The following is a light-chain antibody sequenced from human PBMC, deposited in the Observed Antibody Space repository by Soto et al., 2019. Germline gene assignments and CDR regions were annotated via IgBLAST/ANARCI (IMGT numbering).Light chain of an antibody. Sequence: DIQMTQSPSSLSASVGYRFTITCRASQIISSYLNWYQQKPGKAPKLLIYDASSLESGVPSRFSGSGSGTDFTLTIRSLQSEDFLVYYCQQYNNWPAITFGQGTRLEIK. CDR3: QQYNNWPAIT. J-gene: IGKJ5*01. CDR1: QIISSY. CDR2: DAS. V-gene: IGKV1-39*01.